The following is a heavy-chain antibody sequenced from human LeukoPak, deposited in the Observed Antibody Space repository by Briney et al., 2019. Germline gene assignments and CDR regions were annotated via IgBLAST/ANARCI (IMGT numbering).Heavy chain of an antibody. CDR3: ATGYCSGGSCYSYYYYGMDV. V-gene: IGHV1-8*01. CDR2: MNPNSGNT. J-gene: IGHJ6*02. Sequence: ASVKVSCKASGYTFTSYDINWVRQATGQGLEWMGWMNPNSGNTGYAQKFQGRVTMTRNTSISTAYMELSSLRSEDTAVYYCATGYCSGGSCYSYYYYGMDVWGQGTTVTVSS. CDR1: GYTFTSYD. D-gene: IGHD2-15*01.